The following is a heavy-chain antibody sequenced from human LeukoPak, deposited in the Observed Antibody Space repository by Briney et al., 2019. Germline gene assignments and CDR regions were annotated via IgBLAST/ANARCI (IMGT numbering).Heavy chain of an antibody. CDR1: GFTVSNKY. CDR3: AGGLFLSGYLDAFDI. J-gene: IGHJ3*02. CDR2: IYSDGRT. V-gene: IGHV3-53*01. D-gene: IGHD3-22*01. Sequence: GSLRLSCAASGFTVSNKYMTWVRQAPGKGLEWVSLIYSDGRTYYADSVKGRCTISRDNSKNTLYLQMNSLRVEDTAVYYCAGGLFLSGYLDAFDIWGQGTVVTVSS.